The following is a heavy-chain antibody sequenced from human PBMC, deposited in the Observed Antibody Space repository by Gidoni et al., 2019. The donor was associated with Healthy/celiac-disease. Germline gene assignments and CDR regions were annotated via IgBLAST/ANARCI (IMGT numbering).Heavy chain of an antibody. J-gene: IGHJ5*02. CDR3: AKDGTLWFGPQPLNWFDP. Sequence: EVQLLESGGGLVQPGGSLRLSCAASGFTFSSYAMRWVRQAPGKGLEWVSAISGSGGSTYYADSVKGRFTISRDNSKNTLYLQMNSLRAEDTAVYYCAKDGTLWFGPQPLNWFDPWGQGTLVTVSS. CDR2: ISGSGGST. V-gene: IGHV3-23*01. CDR1: GFTFSSYA. D-gene: IGHD3-10*01.